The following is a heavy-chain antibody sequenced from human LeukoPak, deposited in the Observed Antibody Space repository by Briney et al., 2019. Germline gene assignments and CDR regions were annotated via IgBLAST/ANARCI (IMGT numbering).Heavy chain of an antibody. V-gene: IGHV1-58*02. J-gene: IGHJ4*02. CDR3: ATPPGKVDY. D-gene: IGHD4-23*01. CDR2: IVVGSGNT. CDR1: GFTFTSSA. Sequence: ASVKVSCKASGFTFTSSAMQWVRQARGQRLEWIGWIVVGSGNTNYAQKFQERVTITRDMSTSTAYMELSRLTSDDTAVYYCATPPGKVDYWGQGTLVTVSS.